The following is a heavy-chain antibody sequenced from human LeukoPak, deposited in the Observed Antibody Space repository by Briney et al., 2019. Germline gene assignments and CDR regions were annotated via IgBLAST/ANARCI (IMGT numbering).Heavy chain of an antibody. CDR3: ARPRGPYYDILTGSDWFDP. V-gene: IGHV3-33*01. CDR1: GFTFSSYG. D-gene: IGHD3-9*01. CDR2: IWYDGSNK. J-gene: IGHJ5*02. Sequence: GGSLRLSCAASGFTFSSYGMHWVRQAPGKGLEWVAVIWYDGSNKYYADSVKGRFTISRDNSKNTLYLQMNSLRAEDTAVYYCARPRGPYYDILTGSDWFDPWGQGTLVTVSS.